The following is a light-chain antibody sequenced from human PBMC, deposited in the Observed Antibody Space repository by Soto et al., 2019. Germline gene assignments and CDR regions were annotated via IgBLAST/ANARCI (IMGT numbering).Light chain of an antibody. V-gene: IGLV1-47*01. J-gene: IGLJ1*01. CDR2: RNN. Sequence: QSVLTQPPSASVTPGQSGTISCSGSSSNIGSNYVYWYQQLPGTAPKLLLYRNNQRPSGVPDRFSGSKSGTSASLAISGLRSEDEADYYCAAWDDSLSGRGVFGTGTKLTVL. CDR3: AAWDDSLSGRGV. CDR1: SSNIGSNY.